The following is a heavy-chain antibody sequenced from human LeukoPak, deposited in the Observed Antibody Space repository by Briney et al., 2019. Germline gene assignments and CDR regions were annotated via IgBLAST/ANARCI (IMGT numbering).Heavy chain of an antibody. CDR3: AKDPTSEYFDY. Sequence: GGSLRLSCAASGFTFRNYAMSWVRQAPGKGLEWVSVVSAIGTSANYADSVKGRFTISRDNSENTLYLQMNSLRADDTAVNYCAKDPTSEYFDYWGQGTLVTVSS. V-gene: IGHV3-23*01. CDR1: GFTFRNYA. D-gene: IGHD1-26*01. J-gene: IGHJ4*02. CDR2: VSAIGTSA.